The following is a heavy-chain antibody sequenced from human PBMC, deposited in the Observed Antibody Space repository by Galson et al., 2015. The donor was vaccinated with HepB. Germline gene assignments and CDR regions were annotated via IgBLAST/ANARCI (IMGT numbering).Heavy chain of an antibody. J-gene: IGHJ4*02. Sequence: SETLSLTCTVSGGPVSSGSYYWSWIRQPPGKGLEWIGYIYYSGSTNYNPSLKSRVTISVDTSKNQFSLKLSSVTAADTAVYYCARSSAVLVAPTVWGQGTLVTVSS. CDR1: GGPVSSGSYY. CDR3: ARSSAVLVAPTV. V-gene: IGHV4-61*01. CDR2: IYYSGST. D-gene: IGHD2-15*01.